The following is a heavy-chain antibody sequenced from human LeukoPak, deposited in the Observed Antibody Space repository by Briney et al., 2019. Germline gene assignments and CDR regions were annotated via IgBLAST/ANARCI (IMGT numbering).Heavy chain of an antibody. V-gene: IGHV4-34*01. J-gene: IGHJ4*02. Sequence: PSETLSLTCAVYGGSFSGYYWSWIRQPPGKGLEWIGEINHSGSTNYNPSLKSRVTISVDTSKNQFSLKLSSVTAADTAVYYCARDFYDFWSGYYTLDYWGQGTLVTVSS. CDR1: GGSFSGYY. CDR2: INHSGST. D-gene: IGHD3-3*01. CDR3: ARDFYDFWSGYYTLDY.